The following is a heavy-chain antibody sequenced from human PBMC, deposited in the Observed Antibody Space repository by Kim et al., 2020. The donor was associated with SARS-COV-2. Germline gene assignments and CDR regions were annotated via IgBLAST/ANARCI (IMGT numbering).Heavy chain of an antibody. Sequence: SETLSLTCTVSGGSISSYHWSWIRQPPGKGLEWTGYSHYKGSTNYNHSLKSRVTISVHTSKNQFSLKLSSVTAADTAEYDCSWSAAPDWSLDLLVRAT. V-gene: IGHV4-59*08. D-gene: IGHD3-9*01. CDR3: SWSAAPDWSLDL. CDR1: GGSISSYH. J-gene: IGHJ2*01. CDR2: SHYKGST.